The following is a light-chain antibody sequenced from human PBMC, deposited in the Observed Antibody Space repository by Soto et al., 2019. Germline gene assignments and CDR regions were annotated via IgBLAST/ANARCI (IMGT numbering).Light chain of an antibody. CDR1: SSDVGGYNY. CDR2: EVS. CDR3: SSYTSSSTRV. Sequence: QSALTQPASVSGSPGQSITISCTGTSSDVGGYNYVSWYQQHPGKAPKLMIYEVSNRPSGVSNRFSGSKSGNTASLTISGLQAEDEADYYCSSYTSSSTRVFGTGTKVTVL. J-gene: IGLJ1*01. V-gene: IGLV2-14*01.